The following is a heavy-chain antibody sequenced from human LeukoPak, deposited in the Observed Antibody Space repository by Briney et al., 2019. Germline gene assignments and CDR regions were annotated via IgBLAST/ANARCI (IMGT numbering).Heavy chain of an antibody. CDR1: GFIFSNYG. D-gene: IGHD2-8*01. J-gene: IGHJ4*02. Sequence: AGGSLRLSCAASGFIFSNYGMYWVRQAPGKGLEWVSGISGSGGSTYYADSVKGRFTISRGNSKNTLYLQMNSLRAEDTAVFYCAKDRMVYDVFRYLGYWGQGTLVTVSS. CDR3: AKDRMVYDVFRYLGY. CDR2: ISGSGGST. V-gene: IGHV3-23*01.